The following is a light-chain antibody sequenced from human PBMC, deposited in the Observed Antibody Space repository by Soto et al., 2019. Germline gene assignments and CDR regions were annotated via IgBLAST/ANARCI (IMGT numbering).Light chain of an antibody. CDR1: ETVSPN. V-gene: IGKV3-11*01. Sequence: TQAPATLSVSPGERVTLSCRASETVSPNLAWYQQRPGQAPSLLIYDVSTGATGIPARLSGGASGKFSPPTISSIHPEYVAFYFCQHRSHRPTFGQGTKGEI. CDR3: QHRSHRPT. J-gene: IGKJ1*01. CDR2: DVS.